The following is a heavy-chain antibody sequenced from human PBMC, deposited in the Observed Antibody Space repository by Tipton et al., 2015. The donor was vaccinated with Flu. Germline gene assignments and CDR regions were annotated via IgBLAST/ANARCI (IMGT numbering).Heavy chain of an antibody. CDR1: GFTFSNYG. CDR3: ARVPLVIQLWLYYFDY. Sequence: SLRLSCAASGFTFSNYGTTWVRQAPGKGLEWVSTISASGGTTYYADSVKGRFTISRDTSKNTLYLQMNSLNAEDTAIYYCARVPLVIQLWLYYFDYWGQGTLVTVSS. CDR2: ISASGGTT. D-gene: IGHD5-18*01. J-gene: IGHJ4*02. V-gene: IGHV3-23*01.